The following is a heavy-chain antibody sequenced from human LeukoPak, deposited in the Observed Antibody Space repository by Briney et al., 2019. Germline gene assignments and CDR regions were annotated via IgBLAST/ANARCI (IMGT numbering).Heavy chain of an antibody. CDR3: ARASNNYYDSSGYRNWFDP. D-gene: IGHD3-22*01. J-gene: IGHJ5*02. CDR2: IIPIFGTA. CDR1: GGTFSSYA. Sequence: SVKVSCKASGGTFSSYAISWVRQAPGQGLEWMGGIIPIFGTANYAQKFQGRVTITADEPTSTAYMELSSLRSEDTAVYYCARASNNYYDSSGYRNWFDPWGQGTLVTVSS. V-gene: IGHV1-69*13.